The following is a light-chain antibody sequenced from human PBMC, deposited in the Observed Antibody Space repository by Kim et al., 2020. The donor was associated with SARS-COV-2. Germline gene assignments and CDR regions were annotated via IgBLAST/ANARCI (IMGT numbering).Light chain of an antibody. J-gene: IGKJ2*01. CDR2: GAS. V-gene: IGKV3-15*01. CDR3: QQCNSWPPYT. Sequence: EIVMTQSPATLSVSPGERATLSCRASQSVSSNLAWYQQKPGQAPRLLIYGASTRATGIPARFSGSGSGTEFTLTISSLQSEDFAVYYYQQCNSWPPYTFGQGTKLEI. CDR1: QSVSSN.